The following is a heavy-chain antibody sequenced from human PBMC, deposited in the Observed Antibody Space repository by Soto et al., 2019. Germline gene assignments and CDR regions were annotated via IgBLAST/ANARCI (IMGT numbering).Heavy chain of an antibody. CDR1: GGSISSYY. CDR3: QTNLAFGEHGERGYYYYGMDV. D-gene: IGHD3-10*01. V-gene: IGHV4-59*01. CDR2: IYYSGST. Sequence: QVQLQESGPGLVKPSETLSLTCTVSGGSISSYYWSWIGQPPGKGLEWIGYIYYSGSTTYNPSLNSGVNISVHTSKTQISLEMRGVTAADTAVYYYQTNLAFGEHGERGYYYYGMDVWGQANTVTVSS. J-gene: IGHJ6*02.